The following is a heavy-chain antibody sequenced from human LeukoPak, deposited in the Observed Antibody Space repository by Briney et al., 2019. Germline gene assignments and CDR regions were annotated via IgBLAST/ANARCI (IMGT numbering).Heavy chain of an antibody. Sequence: GGSLRLSCAASGFTFSSYAMHWVRQAPGKGLEWVAVISYDGSNKYYADSVKGRFTISRDNSKNTLYLQMNSLRAEDTAVYYCARSRPRYCSGGSCYPYFDYWGQGTLVTVSS. CDR1: GFTFSSYA. D-gene: IGHD2-15*01. V-gene: IGHV3-30-3*01. CDR2: ISYDGSNK. J-gene: IGHJ4*02. CDR3: ARSRPRYCSGGSCYPYFDY.